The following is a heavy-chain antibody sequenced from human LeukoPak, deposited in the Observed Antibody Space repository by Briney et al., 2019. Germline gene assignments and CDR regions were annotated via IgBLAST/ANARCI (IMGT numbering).Heavy chain of an antibody. D-gene: IGHD3-22*01. V-gene: IGHV1-18*01. CDR1: GGTLSSYA. CDR3: TRAPPLITMIVGSDDC. CDR2: ISAYNGNT. J-gene: IGHJ4*02. Sequence: ASVKVSCKASGGTLSSYAISWVRQAPGQGLEWMGRISAYNGNTNYAQKLQGRVTMTTDTSTSTAYMELRSLRSDDTAVYYCTRAPPLITMIVGSDDCWGQGTLVTVSS.